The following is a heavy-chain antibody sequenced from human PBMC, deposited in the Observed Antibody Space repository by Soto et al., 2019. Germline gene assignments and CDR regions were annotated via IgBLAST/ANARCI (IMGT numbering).Heavy chain of an antibody. D-gene: IGHD1-26*01. CDR3: AREVSGSPHWFDP. J-gene: IGHJ5*02. Sequence: QLQLQESGSGLVKPSQTLSLTCAVSGGSISSGGYSWSWIRQPPGKGLGWIGYIYHSGSTYYNPPLKSRVTISVDRSKNQFSLKLSSVPAADTAVYYCAREVSGSPHWFDPWGQGTLVTVSS. CDR1: GGSISSGGYS. CDR2: IYHSGST. V-gene: IGHV4-30-2*01.